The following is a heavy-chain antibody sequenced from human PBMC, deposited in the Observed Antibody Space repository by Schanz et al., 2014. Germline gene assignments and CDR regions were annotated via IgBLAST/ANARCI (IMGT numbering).Heavy chain of an antibody. CDR1: GFPFSDYF. D-gene: IGHD3-10*01. CDR2: IGNGGVTI. CDR3: ARIGGSVFDF. J-gene: IGHJ4*02. V-gene: IGHV3-11*01. Sequence: ESGGTLVRPGGSPRLSCTASGFPFSDYFMAWIRQPPGRGLEWVSYIGNGGVTIYYADSVKGRFTISRDNSKNSLYLQMNSLRAEDTAVYYCARIGGSVFDFWGQGTLVTVSS.